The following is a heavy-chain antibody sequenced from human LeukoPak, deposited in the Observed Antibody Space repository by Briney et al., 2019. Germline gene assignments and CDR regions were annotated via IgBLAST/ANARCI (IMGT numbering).Heavy chain of an antibody. CDR2: IYYSGST. CDR1: GGSISSSSYY. CDR3: ARHCSSTSCYDY. Sequence: SETLSLTCTVSGGSISSSSYYWGWIRQPPGKGLEWIGSIYYSGSTYYNPSLKSRVTISVDTSKNQFSLKLSSVTAADTAVYYRARHCSSTSCYDYWGQGTLVTVSS. V-gene: IGHV4-39*01. J-gene: IGHJ4*02. D-gene: IGHD2-2*01.